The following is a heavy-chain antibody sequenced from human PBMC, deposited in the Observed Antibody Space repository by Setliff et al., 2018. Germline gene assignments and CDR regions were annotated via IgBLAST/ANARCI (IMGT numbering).Heavy chain of an antibody. V-gene: IGHV3-23*01. Sequence: PGASLKLSCAASGFTFRDYSMVWVRQVPGKGLEWVAGVIQVGAGVYADSMKGRSTISRDNSKNTFFLQVNYVRVDDTATYYCAKDRVNDGFWDFDSWGQGIVVTVSS. CDR3: AKDRVNDGFWDFDS. CDR1: GFTFRDYS. D-gene: IGHD1-26*01. J-gene: IGHJ4*02. CDR2: VIQVGAG.